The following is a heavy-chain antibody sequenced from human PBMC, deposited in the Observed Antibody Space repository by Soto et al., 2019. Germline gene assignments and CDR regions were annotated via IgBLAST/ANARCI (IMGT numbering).Heavy chain of an antibody. D-gene: IGHD2-15*01. V-gene: IGHV4-34*01. CDR2: INHSGST. J-gene: IGHJ4*02. CDR3: AREQVAWVVAARPAYFDY. CDR1: GGSFSGYY. Sequence: SETLSLTCAVYGGSFSGYYWSWIRQPPGKGLEWIGEINHSGSTNYNPSLKSRVTISVDTSKNQFSLKLSSVTAADTAVYYCAREQVAWVVAARPAYFDYWGQGTLVTVSS.